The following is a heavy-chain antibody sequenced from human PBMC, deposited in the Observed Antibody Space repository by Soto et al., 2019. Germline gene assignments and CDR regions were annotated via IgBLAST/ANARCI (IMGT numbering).Heavy chain of an antibody. CDR1: GGSISSGGYY. J-gene: IGHJ6*02. CDR2: IYYSGST. V-gene: IGHV4-31*03. Sequence: KASETLSLTCTVSGGSISSGGYYWSWIRQHPGKGLEWIGYIYYSGSTYYNPSLKSRVTISVDTSKNQFSLKLSSVTAADTAVYYCARSMVYAMTYYYGMDVWGQGTTVTVSS. D-gene: IGHD2-8*01. CDR3: ARSMVYAMTYYYGMDV.